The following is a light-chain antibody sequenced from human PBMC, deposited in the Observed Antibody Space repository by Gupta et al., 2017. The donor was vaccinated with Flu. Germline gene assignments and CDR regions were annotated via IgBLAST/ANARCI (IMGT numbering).Light chain of an antibody. Sequence: QSVLPQPSAAPGAPGHSVTISCTGSSPNFGAGHAVHWYQQLPGAAPKLLLYGDNKRPSWVPDRFSGSKSGTEASLAITGLQAEDEADYYCQAYDTRLSGSVIFGGGTRLTVL. V-gene: IGLV1-40*01. CDR2: GDN. CDR3: QAYDTRLSGSVI. CDR1: SPNFGAGHA. J-gene: IGLJ2*01.